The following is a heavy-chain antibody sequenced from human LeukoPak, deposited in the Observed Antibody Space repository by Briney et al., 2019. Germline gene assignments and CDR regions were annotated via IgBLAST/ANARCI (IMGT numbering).Heavy chain of an antibody. CDR2: ISAYNGNT. CDR1: GYTFTSYG. Sequence: ASVKVSCKASGYTFTSYGISWVRQAPGQGLEWMGWISAYNGNTNYAQKLQGRVTMTTDTSTSTAYMELRSLRSDHTAVYYCARDVGYCSSTSCFDAFDIWGQGTMVTVSS. J-gene: IGHJ3*02. V-gene: IGHV1-18*01. D-gene: IGHD2-2*01. CDR3: ARDVGYCSSTSCFDAFDI.